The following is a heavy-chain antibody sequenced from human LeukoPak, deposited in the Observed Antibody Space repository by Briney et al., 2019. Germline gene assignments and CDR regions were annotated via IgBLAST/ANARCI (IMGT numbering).Heavy chain of an antibody. CDR1: GFVFSSHW. J-gene: IGHJ4*02. Sequence: GGSLRLSCAASGFVFSSHWMHWVRQAPGKGPMWVSHINGERSSTSYADSVKGRFTISRDNAKNTLYLQMNTLRADDTAVYYCARGGPQSTSPADYWGQGTLVTVSS. CDR2: INGERSST. CDR3: ARGGPQSTSPADY. V-gene: IGHV3-74*01. D-gene: IGHD2-2*01.